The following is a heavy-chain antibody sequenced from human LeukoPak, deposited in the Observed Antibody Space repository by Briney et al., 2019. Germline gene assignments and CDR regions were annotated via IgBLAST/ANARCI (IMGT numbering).Heavy chain of an antibody. CDR3: AKDLGLLWFGESFLFDY. D-gene: IGHD3-10*01. CDR2: IRGSGGST. Sequence: GGSLRLSCAASGFTFSSYAMSWVRQAPGKGLEWVSAIRGSGGSTYYADSVKGRFTISRDNPKNTLYLQMNSLRAEDTAVYYCAKDLGLLWFGESFLFDYWGQGTLVTVSS. V-gene: IGHV3-23*01. CDR1: GFTFSSYA. J-gene: IGHJ4*02.